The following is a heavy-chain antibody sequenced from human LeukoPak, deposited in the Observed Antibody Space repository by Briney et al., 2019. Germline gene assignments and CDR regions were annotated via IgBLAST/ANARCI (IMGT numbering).Heavy chain of an antibody. V-gene: IGHV3-11*04. CDR2: MSGSDGII. CDR3: AKDLSSSGRSYYFDY. D-gene: IGHD6-13*01. Sequence: GGALRLSCAASGFTFSDYYMSWIRQAPGKGLEWMAYMSGSDGIIYYTDAVRGRFTISSDNGKKSLYLQMNRLTAEDTAVYYCAKDLSSSGRSYYFDYWGQGTLVTVSS. J-gene: IGHJ4*02. CDR1: GFTFSDYY.